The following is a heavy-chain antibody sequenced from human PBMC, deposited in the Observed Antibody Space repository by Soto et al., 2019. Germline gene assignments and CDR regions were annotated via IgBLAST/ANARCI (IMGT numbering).Heavy chain of an antibody. D-gene: IGHD3-3*02. CDR3: ARDTETLGPRANDALDI. CDR1: GYTFSAYT. CDR2: SNAGSGNT. V-gene: IGHV1-3*01. J-gene: IGHJ3*02. Sequence: QAQLEQSGAEMKKPGASVKVSCKATGYTFSAYTMNWVRQAPGQSLEWMGWSNAGSGNTKYSQNFQGRVSITRDTSASTVYMELTGLTSEDTAVYYCARDTETLGPRANDALDIWGQGTMVTVSS.